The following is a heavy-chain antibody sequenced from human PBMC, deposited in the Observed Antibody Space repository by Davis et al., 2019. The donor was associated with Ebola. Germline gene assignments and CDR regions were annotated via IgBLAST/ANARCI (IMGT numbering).Heavy chain of an antibody. V-gene: IGHV3-15*05. J-gene: IGHJ4*02. CDR2: IKRDSDEGTR. Sequence: GGSLRLSCVASGFSFSSYWVTWVRLAPGKGLEWVARIKRDSDEGTRDYAASVRGRFIISRDDGGNTLYLNMNRLKTEDTATYYCAKDEGGSRYWGQGAPVIVSS. D-gene: IGHD1-26*01. CDR3: AKDEGGSRY. CDR1: GFSFSSYW.